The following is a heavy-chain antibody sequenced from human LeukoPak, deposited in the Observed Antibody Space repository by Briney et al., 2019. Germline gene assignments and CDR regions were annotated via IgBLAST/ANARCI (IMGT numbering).Heavy chain of an antibody. J-gene: IGHJ4*02. CDR3: ARDYDILTGFDY. CDR1: GFTFSRYS. CDR2: ISSSSRTI. V-gene: IGHV3-48*01. Sequence: GGSLRLSCAASGFTFSRYSMNWVRQAPGKGLEWVSYISSSSRTIHYADSVKGRFTISRDNAKNSLYLQMDSLRAEDTAVYYCARDYDILTGFDYWGQGTLVTVSS. D-gene: IGHD3-9*01.